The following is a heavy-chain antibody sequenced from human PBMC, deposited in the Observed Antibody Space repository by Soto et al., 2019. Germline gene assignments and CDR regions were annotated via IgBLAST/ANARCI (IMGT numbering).Heavy chain of an antibody. D-gene: IGHD2-21*02. V-gene: IGHV4-4*01. CDR3: AREIVTAGGNNYLDP. CDR2: VYHTGDT. CDR1: GGTVASSHW. Sequence: ETLSLTCGVSGGTVASSHWWSWVRQSPGGGLEWIGNVYHTGDTNLNPSLQSRVTISVDKSNNQFSLRLNSLTAADTAVYFCAREIVTAGGNNYLDPWGPGTLVTV. J-gene: IGHJ5*02.